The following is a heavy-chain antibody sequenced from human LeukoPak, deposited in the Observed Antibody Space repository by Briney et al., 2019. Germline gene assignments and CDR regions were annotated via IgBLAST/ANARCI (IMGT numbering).Heavy chain of an antibody. V-gene: IGHV3-43*02. J-gene: IGHJ4*03. Sequence: PGGYVRLSCVASGLNFDDSAMHWDRQAPGKGLEWVSLISADGGSTFSADSVKGRFSISRDNSKNSLYLQMNSLRSEDTAMYYCAKESGKFDYWGNGTMVSVSS. CDR3: AKESGKFDY. CDR2: ISADGGST. CDR1: GLNFDDSA.